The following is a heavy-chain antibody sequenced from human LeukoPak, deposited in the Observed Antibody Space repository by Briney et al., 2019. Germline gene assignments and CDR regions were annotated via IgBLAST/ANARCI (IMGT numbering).Heavy chain of an antibody. V-gene: IGHV3-33*01. Sequence: GRSLRLSCAASGFTFSSYGMHWVRQAPGKGLAWVAVIWYDGSNKYYADSVKGRFTISRDNSKNTLYLQMNSLRAEDTAVYYCARDLHCSGGSCYGKLFDYWGQGTLVTVSS. CDR3: ARDLHCSGGSCYGKLFDY. D-gene: IGHD2-15*01. CDR2: IWYDGSNK. CDR1: GFTFSSYG. J-gene: IGHJ4*02.